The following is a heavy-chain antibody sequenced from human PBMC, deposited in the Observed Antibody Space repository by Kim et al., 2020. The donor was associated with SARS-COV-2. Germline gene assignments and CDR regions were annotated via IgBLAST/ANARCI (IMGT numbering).Heavy chain of an antibody. CDR1: GFTFNDYS. CDR3: ARDRLWASDY. V-gene: IGHV3-48*04. Sequence: GGSLRLSCTVSGFTFNDYSMNWVRQAPGKGLEWISYISAGSDSIFYADSVKGRFTISRDNANNSLYLQMRSLRADYTAIYYCARDRLWASDYWGQGTLIT. CDR2: ISAGSDSI. D-gene: IGHD1-26*01. J-gene: IGHJ4*02.